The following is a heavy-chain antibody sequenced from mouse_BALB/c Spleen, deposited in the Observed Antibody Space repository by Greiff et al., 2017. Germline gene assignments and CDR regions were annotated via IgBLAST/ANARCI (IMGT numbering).Heavy chain of an antibody. CDR2: IYPGSGST. Sequence: QVQLKQPGAELVKPGTSVKLSCKASGYNFTSYWINWVKLRPGQGLEWIGDIYPGSGSTNYNEKFKSKATLTVDTSSSTAYMQLSSLASEDSALYYCARERDLRAGAMDYWGQGTSVTVSS. V-gene: IGHV1-55*01. D-gene: IGHD1-1*01. CDR1: GYNFTSYW. CDR3: ARERDLRAGAMDY. J-gene: IGHJ4*01.